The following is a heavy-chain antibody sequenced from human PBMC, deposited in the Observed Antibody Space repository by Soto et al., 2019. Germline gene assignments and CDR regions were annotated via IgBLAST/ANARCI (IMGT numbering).Heavy chain of an antibody. Sequence: ASVKVSCKASGYTFTGYYMHWVRQAPGQGLEWMGWINPNSGGTNYAQKFQGWVTMTRDTSISTAYMELSRLRSDDTAVYYCARSPPGSYYGRDLYYFDYWGQGTLVTVSS. J-gene: IGHJ4*02. CDR3: ARSPPGSYYGRDLYYFDY. V-gene: IGHV1-2*04. D-gene: IGHD1-26*01. CDR2: INPNSGGT. CDR1: GYTFTGYY.